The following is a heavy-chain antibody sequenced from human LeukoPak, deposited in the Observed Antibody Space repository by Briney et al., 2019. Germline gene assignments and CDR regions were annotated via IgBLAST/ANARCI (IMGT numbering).Heavy chain of an antibody. Sequence: GGSLRLSCAASGFTFSSYSMHWVRQAPGKGLEYLSAINSNGDSTYYADSVKGRFTIFRDNSKNTLPLQMGSLRPEDTAVYYCARGGRYGGRYYFDYWGQGALVSVSS. J-gene: IGHJ4*02. V-gene: IGHV3-64*02. CDR2: INSNGDST. D-gene: IGHD1-26*01. CDR1: GFTFSSYS. CDR3: ARGGRYGGRYYFDY.